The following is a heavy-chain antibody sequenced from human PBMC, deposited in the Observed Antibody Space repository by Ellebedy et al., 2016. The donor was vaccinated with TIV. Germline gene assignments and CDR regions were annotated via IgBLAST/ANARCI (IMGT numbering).Heavy chain of an antibody. CDR3: ARVRRMNWFDP. D-gene: IGHD1-1*01. CDR2: MNSDTGNT. CDR1: GYTFTTFD. J-gene: IGHJ5*02. Sequence: AASVKVSCKASGYTFTTFDVIWVPQATGQGLEWMGWMNSDTGNTGYAHKFQGRITLTRNTSISTAYMELTSLRSEDTALYYCARVRRMNWFDPWGQGTLVTVSS. V-gene: IGHV1-8*01.